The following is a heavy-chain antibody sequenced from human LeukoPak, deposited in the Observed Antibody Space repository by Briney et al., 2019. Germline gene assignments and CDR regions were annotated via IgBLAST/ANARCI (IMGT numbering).Heavy chain of an antibody. D-gene: IGHD6-6*01. CDR2: INHSGST. CDR3: ASLAWSHRTQYSSSSRTLDY. CDR1: GGSFSGYY. J-gene: IGHJ4*02. Sequence: SSETLSLTCAVYGGSFSGYYWSWIRQPPGKGLEWIGEINHSGSTNYNPSLKSRVTISVDTSKNQFSLKLSSVTAADTAVYYCASLAWSHRTQYSSSSRTLDYWGQGTLVTVSS. V-gene: IGHV4-34*01.